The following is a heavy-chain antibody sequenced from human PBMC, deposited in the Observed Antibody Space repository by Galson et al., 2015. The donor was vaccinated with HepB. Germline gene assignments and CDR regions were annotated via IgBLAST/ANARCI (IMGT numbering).Heavy chain of an antibody. Sequence: SLRLSCAASGFTFSNYGMHWVRQAPGKGLEWVAVISYDGSNKYYADSVKGRFTISRDNAKDSVYLQLDSLRAEDTAVYYCARRISLVRGIIAKPDYYYGMDVWGQGSLVTVSS. CDR1: GFTFSNYG. D-gene: IGHD3-10*01. CDR2: ISYDGSNK. CDR3: ARRISLVRGIIAKPDYYYGMDV. J-gene: IGHJ6*02. V-gene: IGHV3-30*03.